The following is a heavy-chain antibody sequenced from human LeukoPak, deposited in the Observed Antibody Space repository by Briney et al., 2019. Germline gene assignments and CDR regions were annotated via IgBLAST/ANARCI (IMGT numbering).Heavy chain of an antibody. D-gene: IGHD3-22*01. CDR3: AKDLSWGPPDYYDSSWAPDY. CDR2: VRYDGSQK. Sequence: GGSLRLSCAASGFTFSSYDMYWVRQAPGKGLDWVAFVRYDGSQKYYADSVKGRFTLSRDNSKNTLYLQMNSLRAEDTAVYYCAKDLSWGPPDYYDSSWAPDYWGQGTLVTVSS. J-gene: IGHJ4*02. V-gene: IGHV3-30*02. CDR1: GFTFSSYD.